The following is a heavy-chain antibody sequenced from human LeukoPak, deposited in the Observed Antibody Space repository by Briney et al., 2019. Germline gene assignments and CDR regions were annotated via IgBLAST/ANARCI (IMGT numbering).Heavy chain of an antibody. CDR1: GYTFTSYD. D-gene: IGHD6-13*01. J-gene: IGHJ6*02. CDR3: ARGEGDSSSWYYHYYYGMDV. Sequence: ASVKVSCKASGYTFTSYDINWVRQATGQGLEWMGWMNPNSGNTGYAQKFQGRVTMTRNTSISIAYMELSSLRSEDTAVYYCARGEGDSSSWYYHYYYGMDVWGQGTTVTVPS. V-gene: IGHV1-8*01. CDR2: MNPNSGNT.